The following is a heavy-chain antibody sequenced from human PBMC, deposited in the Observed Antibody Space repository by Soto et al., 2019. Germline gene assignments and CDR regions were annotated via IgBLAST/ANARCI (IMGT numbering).Heavy chain of an antibody. Sequence: SETLSLTCTVSGGSISSGGYYWSWIRQHPGKGLEWIGYIYYSGSTYYNPSLKSRVTISVDTSKNQFSLKLSSVTAADTAVYYCAREDRGIAAAGNPYYYGMDVWGQGTTVTVS. CDR2: IYYSGST. CDR1: GGSISSGGYY. CDR3: AREDRGIAAAGNPYYYGMDV. J-gene: IGHJ6*02. V-gene: IGHV4-31*03. D-gene: IGHD6-13*01.